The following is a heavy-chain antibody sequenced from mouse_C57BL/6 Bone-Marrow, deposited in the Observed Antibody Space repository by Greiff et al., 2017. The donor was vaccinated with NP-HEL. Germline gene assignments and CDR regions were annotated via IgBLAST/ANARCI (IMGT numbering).Heavy chain of an antibody. Sequence: EVHLVESEGGLVQPGSSMKLSCTASGFTFSDYYMAWVRQVPEKGLEWVANINYDGSSTYYLDSLKSRFIISRDNAKNILYLQMSSPKSEDTATYYCAREGGLRRRTYAMDYWGQGTSVTVSS. D-gene: IGHD2-4*01. CDR3: AREGGLRRRTYAMDY. CDR1: GFTFSDYY. CDR2: INYDGSST. J-gene: IGHJ4*01. V-gene: IGHV5-16*01.